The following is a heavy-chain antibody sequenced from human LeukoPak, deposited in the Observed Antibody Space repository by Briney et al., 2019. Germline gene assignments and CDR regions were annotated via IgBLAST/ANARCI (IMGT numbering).Heavy chain of an antibody. CDR3: ARDPSMTLYFDL. Sequence: SVKVSCKASGGTFSSYTISWVRQAPGQGLEWMGRIIPILGIANYAQKFQGRVTITADKSTSTAYMELSSLRSEDTAVYYCARDPSMTLYFDLWGRGTLVTVSS. D-gene: IGHD2-8*01. CDR1: GGTFSSYT. CDR2: IIPILGIA. J-gene: IGHJ2*01. V-gene: IGHV1-69*04.